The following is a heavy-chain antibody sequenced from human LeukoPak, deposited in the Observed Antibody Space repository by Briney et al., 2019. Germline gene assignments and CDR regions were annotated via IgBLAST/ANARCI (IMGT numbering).Heavy chain of an antibody. V-gene: IGHV1-24*01. Sequence: ASVKVSCKVSGYTLTELSMHWVRQAPGKGLEWMGGFDPEDGETIYAQKLQGRVTMTIDTSTSTAYMELRSLRSDDTAVYYCARIPQWLLEYYMDVWGKGTTVTISS. CDR2: FDPEDGET. CDR1: GYTLTELS. J-gene: IGHJ6*03. D-gene: IGHD5-12*01. CDR3: ARIPQWLLEYYMDV.